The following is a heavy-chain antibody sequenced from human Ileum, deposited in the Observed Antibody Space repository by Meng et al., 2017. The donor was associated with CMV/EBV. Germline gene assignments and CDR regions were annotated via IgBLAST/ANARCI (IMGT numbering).Heavy chain of an antibody. Sequence: GESLKISCAASGFTFSDHYMDWVRQAPGKGLEWVGRIKNKANSYSTEYAVSVKGRVTILRDDSKNSLYLHMNGLKTEDTAVYYCTRGRLGPTTRYFDYWGQGTLVTVSS. CDR2: IKNKANSYST. CDR1: GFTFSDHY. D-gene: IGHD1-26*01. CDR3: TRGRLGPTTRYFDY. V-gene: IGHV3-72*01. J-gene: IGHJ4*02.